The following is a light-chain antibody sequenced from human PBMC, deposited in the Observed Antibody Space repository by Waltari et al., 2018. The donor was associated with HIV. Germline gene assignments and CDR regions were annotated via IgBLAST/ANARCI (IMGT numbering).Light chain of an antibody. V-gene: IGLV4-69*01. CDR1: SGHNNYA. Sequence: HLVLTQSPSASASLGDSVKFTCTLSSGHNNYAIAWHYQQPEKGPQYLMKVYSDGCHIKGDGIPDRFSDSRSGTDHYVTISSLQFEDEADCCCQTWGTGIRIFGGGTKLAVL. CDR3: QTWGTGIRI. J-gene: IGLJ2*01. CDR2: VYSDGCH.